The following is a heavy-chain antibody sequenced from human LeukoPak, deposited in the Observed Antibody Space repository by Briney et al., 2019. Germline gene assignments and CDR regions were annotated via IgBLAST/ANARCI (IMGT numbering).Heavy chain of an antibody. CDR1: GFSVSSNY. J-gene: IGHJ4*02. CDR3: ARGRSGWYLDY. V-gene: IGHV3-66*01. CDR2: IYSGGSK. Sequence: GGSLRLSCAASGFSVSSNYMTWVRQAPGKGLEWVSVIYSGGSKYYADSAKGRFTISRDNSKNTVYLQMNSLRAEDTAVYYCARGRSGWYLDYWGQGTLVTVYS. D-gene: IGHD6-19*01.